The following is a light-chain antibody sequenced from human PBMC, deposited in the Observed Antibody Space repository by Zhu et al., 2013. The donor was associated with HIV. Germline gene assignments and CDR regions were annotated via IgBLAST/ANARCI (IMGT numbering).Light chain of an antibody. V-gene: IGKV1-5*01. Sequence: DIQMTQSPSTLSASVGDRVTITCRASQSISNWLAWYQQKPGKAPKLLIYDASSLETGVPSRFSGSGSGTEFTLTISSLQPDDFATYYCQQYNSYWTFGQGTKVEIK. CDR3: QQYNSYWT. CDR2: DAS. J-gene: IGKJ1*01. CDR1: QSISNW.